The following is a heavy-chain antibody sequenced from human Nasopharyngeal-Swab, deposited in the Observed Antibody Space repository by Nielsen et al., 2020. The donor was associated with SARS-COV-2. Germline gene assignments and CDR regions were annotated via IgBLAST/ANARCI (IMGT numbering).Heavy chain of an antibody. CDR3: ASYLGYCSGGSCYSLFDY. V-gene: IGHV4-31*02. J-gene: IGHJ4*02. CDR2: IYYNGGT. Sequence: PGKGLEWIGYIYYNGGTYYNPSLKSRVNISPDTSKNQFSLKLSSVTAADTAVYYCASYLGYCSGGSCYSLFDYWGQGTLVTVSS. D-gene: IGHD2-15*01.